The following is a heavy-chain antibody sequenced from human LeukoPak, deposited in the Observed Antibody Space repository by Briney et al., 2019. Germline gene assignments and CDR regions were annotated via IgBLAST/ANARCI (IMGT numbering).Heavy chain of an antibody. CDR1: GFSFSDYY. D-gene: IGHD1-26*01. CDR2: ISSSGSHT. CDR3: ARHPDGSLSLDY. Sequence: PGGSLRLSLVASGFSFSDYYSSWIRQAPGKGLEWVSYISSSGSHTNYADSVTGRFTISRNNAKKSLHLQMNSLRAEDTAVYYCARHPDGSLSLDYWGQGTVGTVSS. V-gene: IGHV3-11*03. J-gene: IGHJ4*02.